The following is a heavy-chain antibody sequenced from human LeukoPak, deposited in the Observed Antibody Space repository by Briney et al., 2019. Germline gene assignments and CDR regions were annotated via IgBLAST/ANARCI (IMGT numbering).Heavy chain of an antibody. CDR2: INHSGST. D-gene: IGHD6-13*01. Sequence: SETLSLTCAVYGGSFSGYYWSWIRQSPGKGLEWIGEINHSGSTNYNPSLKSRVTISVDTSKNQFSLKLSSVTAADTAVYYCARVRRYPIAAAGLFDYWGQGTLVTVSS. J-gene: IGHJ4*02. CDR3: ARVRRYPIAAAGLFDY. CDR1: GGSFSGYY. V-gene: IGHV4-34*01.